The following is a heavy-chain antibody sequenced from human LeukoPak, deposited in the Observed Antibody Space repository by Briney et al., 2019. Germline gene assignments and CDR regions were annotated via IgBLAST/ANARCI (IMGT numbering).Heavy chain of an antibody. CDR2: ISSSGSTI. CDR1: GFTFSSYE. J-gene: IGHJ4*02. D-gene: IGHD4-23*01. V-gene: IGHV3-48*03. Sequence: GGSLRLSCAASGFTFSSYEMNWVRQAPGKGLEWVSYISSSGSTIYYADSVKGRFTISRDNAKNSLYLQMNSLRAEDTAVYYCARVSDYGGGIDYWGQGTLVTVSS. CDR3: ARVSDYGGGIDY.